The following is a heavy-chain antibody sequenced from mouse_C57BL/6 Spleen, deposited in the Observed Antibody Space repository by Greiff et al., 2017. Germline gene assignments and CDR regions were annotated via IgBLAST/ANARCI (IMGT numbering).Heavy chain of an antibody. V-gene: IGHV5-4*01. Sequence: EVMLVESGGGLVKPGGSLKLSCAASGFTFSSYAMSWVRQTPEKRLEWVATISDGGSYTYYPDNVKGRFTISRDNAKNNLYLQMSHLKSEDTAMYYCARDQGYDGYYGYVDVWGTGTTVTVSS. CDR3: ARDQGYDGYYGYVDV. CDR1: GFTFSSYA. CDR2: ISDGGSYT. D-gene: IGHD2-3*01. J-gene: IGHJ1*03.